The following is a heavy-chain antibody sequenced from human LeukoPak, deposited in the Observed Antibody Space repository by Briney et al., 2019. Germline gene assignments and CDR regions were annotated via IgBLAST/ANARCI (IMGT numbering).Heavy chain of an antibody. CDR1: GGSFSGYY. Sequence: SETLSLTCAVYGGSFSGYYWSWIRQPPGKGLEWIGEINHSGSTNYNPSLKSRVTISVDTSKNQFSLKLSSVTAADTAVYYCAELGYRGGFDIWGQGTMVTVSS. CDR3: AELGYRGGFDI. V-gene: IGHV4-34*01. J-gene: IGHJ3*02. CDR2: INHSGST. D-gene: IGHD5-12*01.